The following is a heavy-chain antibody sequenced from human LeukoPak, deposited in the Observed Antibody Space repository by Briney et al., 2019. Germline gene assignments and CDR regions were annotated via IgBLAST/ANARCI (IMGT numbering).Heavy chain of an antibody. D-gene: IGHD6-19*01. J-gene: IGHJ4*02. CDR1: GFTFSSYA. CDR2: ISYDGSNK. V-gene: IGHV3-30-3*02. CDR3: AKWRAIGGSGFYFDY. Sequence: GGSLRLSCAASGFTFSSYAMHWVRQAPGKGLEWVAVISYDGSNKYYADSVKGRFTISRDNSKNTLYLQMNSLRAEDTAVYYCAKWRAIGGSGFYFDYWGQGTLVTVSS.